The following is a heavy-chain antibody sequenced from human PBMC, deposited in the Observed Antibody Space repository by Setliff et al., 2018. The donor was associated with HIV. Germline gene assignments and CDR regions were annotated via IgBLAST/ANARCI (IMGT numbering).Heavy chain of an antibody. CDR2: IIPMFSTV. CDR1: GGTFSTHV. J-gene: IGHJ4*02. Sequence: SVKVSCKASGGTFSTHVIRWVRQAPGQGLEWIGGIIPMFSTVNYAKKYQGRVTITTDESTTTAYMELTSLRSEDTAVYYCATDDHCSGGSCFLTMDYWGLGTLVTVSS. V-gene: IGHV1-69*05. CDR3: ATDDHCSGGSCFLTMDY. D-gene: IGHD2-15*01.